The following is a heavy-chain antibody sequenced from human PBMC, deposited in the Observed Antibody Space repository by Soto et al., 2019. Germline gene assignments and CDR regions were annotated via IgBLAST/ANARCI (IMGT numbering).Heavy chain of an antibody. Sequence: GGSLRLSCAASGFTFSSYAMSWVRQAPGKGLEWVLAISGSGGSTYYADSVKGRFTISRDNSKNTLYLQMNSLRAEDTAVYYCAKDVNRVVAASYFDYWGQGTLVTVSS. CDR3: AKDVNRVVAASYFDY. CDR2: ISGSGGST. J-gene: IGHJ4*02. D-gene: IGHD2-15*01. V-gene: IGHV3-23*01. CDR1: GFTFSSYA.